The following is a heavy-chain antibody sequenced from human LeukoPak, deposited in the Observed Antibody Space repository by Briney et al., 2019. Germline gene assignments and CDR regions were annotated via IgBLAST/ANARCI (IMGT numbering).Heavy chain of an antibody. Sequence: TGGSLRLSCAVSGFTFSDHFLDWVRQAPGKGLEWVGRSRNKAKSYTTEYAASVKIRFTISRDDSKNSLYLQMNSLETEDTAVYYCVRVGSVSGSDYLDYWGQGTLVTVSS. CDR2: SRNKAKSYTT. J-gene: IGHJ4*02. D-gene: IGHD6-19*01. CDR1: GFTFSDHF. CDR3: VRVGSVSGSDYLDY. V-gene: IGHV3-72*01.